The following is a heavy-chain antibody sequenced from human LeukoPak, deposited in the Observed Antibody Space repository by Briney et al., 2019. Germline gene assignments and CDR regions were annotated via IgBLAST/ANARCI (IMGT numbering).Heavy chain of an antibody. V-gene: IGHV4-39*07. J-gene: IGHJ4*02. CDR2: IYYSGST. D-gene: IGHD6-19*01. Sequence: PSETLSPTCTVSGDSISRSSYYWGWIRQPPGKGLEWVGSIYYSGSTYYNPSLKSRVTISVDTSKNQFSLKLSSVTAADTAVYYCARDLGAVAGNDYWGQGTLVTVSS. CDR3: ARDLGAVAGNDY. CDR1: GDSISRSSYY.